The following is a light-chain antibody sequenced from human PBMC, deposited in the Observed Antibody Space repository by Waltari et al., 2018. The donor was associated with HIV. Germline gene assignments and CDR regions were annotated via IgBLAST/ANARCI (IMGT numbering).Light chain of an antibody. CDR3: QSYDSSLSGSGV. J-gene: IGLJ3*02. CDR1: SSNIGAHYD. Sequence: QSVLTPPPSVSGAPGQRVTISCTGCSSNIGAHYDLHWYQQLPGTAPKLLIYGNNNRPSGVPDRFSGSKSGTSASLAITGLQAEDEADYYCQSYDSSLSGSGVFGGGTKLTVL. V-gene: IGLV1-40*01. CDR2: GNN.